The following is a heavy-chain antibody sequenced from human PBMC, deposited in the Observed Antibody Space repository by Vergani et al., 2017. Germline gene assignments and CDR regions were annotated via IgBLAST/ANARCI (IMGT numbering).Heavy chain of an antibody. CDR1: GFTFSNFG. CDR3: AKYLRDSTDGLPDS. J-gene: IGHJ4*02. V-gene: IGHV3-30*02. D-gene: IGHD2-21*02. Sequence: QVQLVESAGGVVQPGGSLRLSCAASGFTFSNFGMHWIRQAPGKGLEWLAYIGNDGINTRYRDAVKGRFTVSRDNSKDILYLQMDSLRSEETALYYFAKYLRDSTDGLPDSWGPGTLVIVSS. CDR2: IGNDGINT.